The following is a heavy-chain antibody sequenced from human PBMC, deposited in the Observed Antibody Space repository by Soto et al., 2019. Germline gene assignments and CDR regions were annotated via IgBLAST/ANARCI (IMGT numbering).Heavy chain of an antibody. D-gene: IGHD6-25*01. CDR1: GFTFSSYA. CDR3: AKCGSEYYYYYYGMDV. V-gene: IGHV3-23*01. Sequence: GGSLRLSCAASGFTFSSYAMSWVRQAPGKGLEWVSAISGSGGSTYYADSVKGRFTISRDNSKNTLYLQINSLRAEDTAVYYCAKCGSEYYYYYYGMDVWGQGTTVTVSS. CDR2: ISGSGGST. J-gene: IGHJ6*02.